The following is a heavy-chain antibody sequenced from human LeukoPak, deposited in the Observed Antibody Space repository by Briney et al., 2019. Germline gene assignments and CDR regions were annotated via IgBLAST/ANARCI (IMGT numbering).Heavy chain of an antibody. J-gene: IGHJ4*02. CDR1: GGSISSYY. CDR3: ATNIRPHYDSSGYYYI. V-gene: IGHV4-59*01. CDR2: IYYSGST. Sequence: SETLSLTCTVSGGSISSYYWSWIRQPPGKGLEWMGYIYYSGSTNYNPSLKSRVTISVDTSKNQFSLKLSSVTAADTAVYYCATNIRPHYDSSGYYYIWGQGTLVTVSS. D-gene: IGHD3-22*01.